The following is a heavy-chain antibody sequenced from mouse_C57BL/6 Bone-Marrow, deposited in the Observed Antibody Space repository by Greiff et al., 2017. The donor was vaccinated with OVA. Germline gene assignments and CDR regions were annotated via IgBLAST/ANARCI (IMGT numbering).Heavy chain of an antibody. V-gene: IGHV1-18*01. Sequence: VQLQQFGPELVKPGASVKIPCKASGYTFTDYYMDWVKQSHGKSLEWIGDINPNNGGTIYNQKFKGKATLTVDKSSSTAYMELRSLTSEDTAVYYCARGQPSDVWGTGTTVTVSS. CDR2: INPNNGGT. J-gene: IGHJ1*03. CDR3: ARGQPSDV. D-gene: IGHD3-3*01. CDR1: GYTFTDYY.